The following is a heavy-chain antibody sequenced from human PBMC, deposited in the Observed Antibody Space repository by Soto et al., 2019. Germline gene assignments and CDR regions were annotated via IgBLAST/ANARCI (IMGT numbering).Heavy chain of an antibody. D-gene: IGHD1-26*01. J-gene: IGHJ4*02. CDR1: GGSIRSNNW. CDR2: IFHGGST. V-gene: IGHV4-4*02. Sequence: PSETLSLTCAVSGGSIRSNNWWSWVRQPPGKGLEWIGEIFHGGSTNYNPSLKTRVTISVDKPKNQFSLKLSSVTAADTAVYYCARVFSGSYSDYWGQGTLVTVSS. CDR3: ARVFSGSYSDY.